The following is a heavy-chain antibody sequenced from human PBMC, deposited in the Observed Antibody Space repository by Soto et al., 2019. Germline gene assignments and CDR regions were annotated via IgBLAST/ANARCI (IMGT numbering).Heavy chain of an antibody. Sequence: VASVKVSCKASGGTFSSYAISWVRQAPGQGLEWMGGIIPIFGTANYAQKFQGRVTITADESTSTAYMELSSLRSEDTAVYYCARTLRDYYDSSGYPGALDYWGQGTLVTVSS. J-gene: IGHJ4*02. D-gene: IGHD3-22*01. CDR2: IIPIFGTA. CDR3: ARTLRDYYDSSGYPGALDY. CDR1: GGTFSSYA. V-gene: IGHV1-69*13.